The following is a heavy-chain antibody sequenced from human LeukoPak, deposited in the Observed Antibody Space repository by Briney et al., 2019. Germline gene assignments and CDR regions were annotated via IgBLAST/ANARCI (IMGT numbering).Heavy chain of an antibody. J-gene: IGHJ4*02. CDR1: GYTFTSYG. Sequence: ASVKVSCKASGYTFTSYGISWVRQAPGQGLEWMGWISAYNGNTNYAQKLQGRVTMTTDTSTGTAYMELRSLRSDDTAVYYCARAYSVLGATPFDYWGREPWSPSPQ. V-gene: IGHV1-18*01. D-gene: IGHD1-26*01. CDR2: ISAYNGNT. CDR3: ARAYSVLGATPFDY.